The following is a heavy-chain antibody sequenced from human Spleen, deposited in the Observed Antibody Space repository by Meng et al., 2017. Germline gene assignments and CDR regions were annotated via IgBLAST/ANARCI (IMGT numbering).Heavy chain of an antibody. V-gene: IGHV2-26*01. J-gene: IGHJ4*02. D-gene: IGHD3-22*01. CDR2: IFSNDEK. CDR1: GFSLSNARMG. CDR3: ARTYYYDSSGYGFDY. Sequence: SGPTLVKPTETLTLTCTVSGFSLSNARMGVSWIRQPPGKALEWLAHIFSNDEKSYSTSLKNRLTISKDTSKSQVVLTMTNMDPVDTATYYCARTYYYDSSGYGFDYWGQGTLVTVSS.